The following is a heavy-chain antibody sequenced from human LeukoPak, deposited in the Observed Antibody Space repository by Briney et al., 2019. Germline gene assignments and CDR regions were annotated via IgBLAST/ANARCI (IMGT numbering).Heavy chain of an antibody. Sequence: GASVKVSCKASGYTFTGYYMHWVRQAPGQGLEWRGWINPNSGGTNYEKKFQGRVTMTRDTSISTAYMELSRLRSDDTAVYYCARDGEPVPQYYYGSGSYYRPVYYYYYYMDVWGKGTTVTVSS. CDR2: INPNSGGT. V-gene: IGHV1-2*02. D-gene: IGHD3-10*01. J-gene: IGHJ6*03. CDR3: ARDGEPVPQYYYGSGSYYRPVYYYYYYMDV. CDR1: GYTFTGYY.